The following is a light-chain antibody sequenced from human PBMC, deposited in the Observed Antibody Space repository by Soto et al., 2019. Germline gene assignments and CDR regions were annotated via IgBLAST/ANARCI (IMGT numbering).Light chain of an antibody. CDR1: SGHRSYI. J-gene: IGLJ3*02. CDR3: ETWNSNTRV. Sequence: QSVLTQSSSASASLGSSVNLTCTLSSGHRSYIIAWHQQQPGKAPRFLMRLESSGSQKKGSGVPDRFSGSSSGAARYLTISNLQSEDEADYYCETWNSNTRVFGGGTKLTVL. CDR2: LESSGSQ. V-gene: IGLV4-60*03.